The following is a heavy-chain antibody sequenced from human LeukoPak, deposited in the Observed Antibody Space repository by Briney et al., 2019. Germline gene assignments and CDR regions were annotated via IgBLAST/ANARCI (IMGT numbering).Heavy chain of an antibody. CDR2: IYYSGST. J-gene: IGHJ4*02. CDR1: GGSISSFD. D-gene: IGHD2-2*01. Sequence: SETLSLTCTVSGGSISSFDWNWIRQPPGKGLEWIGYIYYSGSTNYNPALKSRVTISVDMSKNQFSLKLASVTAADTAAYYCARRVPADNTFDYWGQGTLVTVSS. V-gene: IGHV4-59*01. CDR3: ARRVPADNTFDY.